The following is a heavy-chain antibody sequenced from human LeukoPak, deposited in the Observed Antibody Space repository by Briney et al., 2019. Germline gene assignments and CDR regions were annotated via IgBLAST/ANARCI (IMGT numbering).Heavy chain of an antibody. CDR1: GGSINSFY. V-gene: IGHV4-59*08. CDR3: ARYYGAGSYSTYYYFGMDV. Sequence: ASETLSLSCTVSGGSINSFYWSWIRQPPGKGLEWIGYIYHSGSANYNPSLKSRVTISVDTSKNQFSLRLSSVTAADTAVYYCARYYGAGSYSTYYYFGMDVWSQGTTVTVSS. J-gene: IGHJ6*02. D-gene: IGHD3-10*01. CDR2: IYHSGSA.